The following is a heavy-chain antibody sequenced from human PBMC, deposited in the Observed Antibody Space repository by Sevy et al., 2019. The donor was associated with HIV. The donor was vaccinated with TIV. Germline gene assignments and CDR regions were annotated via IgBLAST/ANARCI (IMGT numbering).Heavy chain of an antibody. V-gene: IGHV2-70*01. J-gene: IGHJ6*02. Sequence: SGPTLVNPTQTLTLTCTFSGFSLSTSGMCVSWIRQPPGKALEWLALIDCDDDKYYSTSLKTRLTISKDTSKNQVVLKMTNMDPVDTATYYCARTYSSSSGEKYYYCYGMDVWGQGTTVTVSS. CDR2: IDCDDDK. CDR3: ARTYSSSSGEKYYYCYGMDV. CDR1: GFSLSTSGMC. D-gene: IGHD6-6*01.